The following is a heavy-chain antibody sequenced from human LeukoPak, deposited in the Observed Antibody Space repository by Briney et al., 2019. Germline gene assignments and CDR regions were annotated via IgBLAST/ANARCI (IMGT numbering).Heavy chain of an antibody. CDR1: GGSISSYY. CDR2: IYYSGST. CDR3: ARGMYYYDGSGDY. V-gene: IGHV4-59*08. Sequence: SETLSLTCAVSGGSISSYYWSWIRQPPGKGLEWIGYIYYSGSTSYNPSLKSRVTISINTSKNQFSLNLTSVTAADTAVYYCARGMYYYDGSGDYWGQGILVTDSS. D-gene: IGHD3-22*01. J-gene: IGHJ4*02.